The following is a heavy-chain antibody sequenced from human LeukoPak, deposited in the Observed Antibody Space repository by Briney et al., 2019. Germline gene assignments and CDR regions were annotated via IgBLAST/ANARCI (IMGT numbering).Heavy chain of an antibody. J-gene: IGHJ4*02. V-gene: IGHV3-7*01. CDR3: ARDGHSSGSFDY. CDR1: ELTFSVYW. D-gene: IGHD3-10*01. CDR2: IRQDGGQT. Sequence: PGGSLRLFCAAFELTFSVYWMNWVSQAPGKGLQWVGNIRQDGGQTHYSDAVKGRFTISRDNAKRSLYLEMKSLRPEDTAVYYWARDGHSSGSFDYWGQGTLVTVSS.